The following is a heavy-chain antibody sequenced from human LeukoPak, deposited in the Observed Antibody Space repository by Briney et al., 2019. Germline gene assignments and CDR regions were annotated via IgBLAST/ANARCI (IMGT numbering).Heavy chain of an antibody. CDR1: GGTFSSYA. V-gene: IGHV1-69*05. CDR3: ARDSDYYDRSGYYQRGEYFQH. J-gene: IGHJ1*01. D-gene: IGHD3-22*01. CDR2: IIPIFGTA. Sequence: EASVKVSCKASGGTFSSYAISWVRQAPGQGLEWMGGIIPIFGTANYAQKFQGRVTITTDESTSTAYMELSSLRSEDTAVYYCARDSDYYDRSGYYQRGEYFQHWGQGTLVTVSS.